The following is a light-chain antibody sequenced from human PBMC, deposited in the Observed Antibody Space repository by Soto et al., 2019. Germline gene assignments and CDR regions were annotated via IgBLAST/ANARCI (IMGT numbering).Light chain of an antibody. J-gene: IGLJ1*01. CDR1: SSDVGSYTL. CDR3: CSYAGSLTYV. V-gene: IGLV2-23*02. CDR2: EVS. Sequence: QSAPTQPASVSRSPGQSITISCTGTSSDVGSYTLVSWYQQHPGKAPKFIIFEVSQRPSGVSNRFSGSKSGNTASLTISGLQAEDEADYYCCSYAGSLTYVFGSGTKLTVL.